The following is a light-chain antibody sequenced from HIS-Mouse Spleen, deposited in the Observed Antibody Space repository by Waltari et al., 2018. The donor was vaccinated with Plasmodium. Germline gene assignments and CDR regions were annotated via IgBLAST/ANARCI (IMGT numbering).Light chain of an antibody. V-gene: IGKV3-15*01. J-gene: IGKJ3*01. CDR3: QQYNNWSFT. CDR1: QSVSRN. Sequence: EIVMTQSPATLSVSPGERATLSCRASQSVSRNLAWYHQKPGQAPRRLIYGASTRATGIPARFSGSGSGTEFTLTISSLQSEDFAVYYCQQYNNWSFTFGPGTKVDIK. CDR2: GAS.